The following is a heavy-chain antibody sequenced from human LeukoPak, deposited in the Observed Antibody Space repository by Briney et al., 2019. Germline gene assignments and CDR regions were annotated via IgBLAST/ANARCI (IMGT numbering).Heavy chain of an antibody. Sequence: ASETLSLTCTVSGGSISSGSYYWSWIRQPAGKGLEWIGRIYTSGSTNYNPSLKSRVTISVDTSKSQFSLKLSSVTAADTAVYYCARDAGPSELGISWFDPWGQGTLVTVSS. V-gene: IGHV4-61*02. CDR2: IYTSGST. CDR3: ARDAGPSELGISWFDP. D-gene: IGHD7-27*01. CDR1: GGSISSGSYY. J-gene: IGHJ5*02.